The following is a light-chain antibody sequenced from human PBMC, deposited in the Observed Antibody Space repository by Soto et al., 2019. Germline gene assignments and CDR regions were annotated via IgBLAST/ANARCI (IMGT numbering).Light chain of an antibody. J-gene: IGKJ2*01. V-gene: IGKV3-15*01. Sequence: EIVMTQSPATLSVSPGERATLSCRASQSISSSLAWYQLKPGQAPRLLIYGASTRATGIPARFSGSGSGTEFTLPISSLQSEDFAVYYCQQYNDWRYTFGQGTKLEIK. CDR3: QQYNDWRYT. CDR1: QSISSS. CDR2: GAS.